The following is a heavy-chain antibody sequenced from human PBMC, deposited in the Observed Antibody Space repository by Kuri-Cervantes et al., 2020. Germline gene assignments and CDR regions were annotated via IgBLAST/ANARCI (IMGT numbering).Heavy chain of an antibody. CDR3: ARDTFGSYIVLNNYGMDV. V-gene: IGHV3-13*01. J-gene: IGHJ6*02. CDR1: GFTFSSYD. CDR2: IGTAGDT. D-gene: IGHD2-8*01. Sequence: GGSLRLSCAASGFTFSSYDMHWVRQATGKGLEWVSAIGTAGDTYYPGSVKGRFTISRENAKNTLYLQMNSLRAEDTAVYYCARDTFGSYIVLNNYGMDVWGQGTTVTVSS.